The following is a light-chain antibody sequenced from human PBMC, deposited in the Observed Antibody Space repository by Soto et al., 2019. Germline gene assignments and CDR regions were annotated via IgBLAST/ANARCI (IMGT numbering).Light chain of an antibody. Sequence: SYELTQPPSVSVSPGQTSRITCSGDELPKEYAYWYQXXPVQXPLLVIYKDTERPSGIPERFSASLXXSGLQAEDEADYYCCSFAGGRNVFGTGTKVTVL. J-gene: IGLJ1*01. CDR3: NV. V-gene: IGLV3-25*03. CDR2: KDT. CDR1: ELPKEY.